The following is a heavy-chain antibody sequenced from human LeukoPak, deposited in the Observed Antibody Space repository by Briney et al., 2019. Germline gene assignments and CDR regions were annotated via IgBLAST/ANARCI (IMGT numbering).Heavy chain of an antibody. CDR3: ARGAHFSGDY. J-gene: IGHJ4*02. CDR2: INQDGSET. Sequence: PGGSLRLSCAASGFTFSNYWMSWVRQAPGKGLEWVANINQDGSETYYVDFVKGRFTISRDNAKNSLYLQMNSLRADDTSIYYCARGAHFSGDYWGQGTLVTVSS. V-gene: IGHV3-7*04. CDR1: GFTFSNYW. D-gene: IGHD2/OR15-2a*01.